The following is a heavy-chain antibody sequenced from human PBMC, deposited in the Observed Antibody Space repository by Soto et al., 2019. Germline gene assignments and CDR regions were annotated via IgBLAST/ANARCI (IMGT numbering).Heavy chain of an antibody. V-gene: IGHV6-1*01. J-gene: IGHJ3*02. D-gene: IGHD6-19*01. CDR1: GDSVSSNSAA. CDR2: TYYRSKWYN. CDR3: ARRPYQWLSKTYAFDI. Sequence: QTLSLTCAISGDSVSSNSAAWNLIRQSPSRGLEWLGRTYYRSKWYNDYAVSVKSRITINPDTSKNQFSLQLNSVTPEDTAVYYCARRPYQWLSKTYAFDIWGQGTMVTVSS.